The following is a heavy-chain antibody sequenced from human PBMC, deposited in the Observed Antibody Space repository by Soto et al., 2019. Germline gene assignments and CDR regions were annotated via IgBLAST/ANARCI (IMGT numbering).Heavy chain of an antibody. CDR2: IYYSGST. Sequence: ENLSHTCTVSGGSISSRSYYWGWIRQPPGKGLEWIGSIYYSGSTYYNPSLKSRVTISVDTSKNQFSLKLSSVTAADTAVYYCARRPNYGDYGDDYWGQGTLVTVS. CDR1: GGSISSRSYY. J-gene: IGHJ4*02. V-gene: IGHV4-39*01. D-gene: IGHD4-17*01. CDR3: ARRPNYGDYGDDY.